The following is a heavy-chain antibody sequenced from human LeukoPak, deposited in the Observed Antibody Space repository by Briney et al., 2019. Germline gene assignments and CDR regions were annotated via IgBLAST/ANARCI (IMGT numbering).Heavy chain of an antibody. V-gene: IGHV1-18*01. CDR3: ARYVSCSGGSCAMVGWFDS. Sequence: ASVNASCKTSRSSFTSYGVTWVRQAPGQGLECMGWIGGYTVHTNYVQKFQGRVTRSTVTSTSTAYMELRSLTSDDADVYYCARYVSCSGGSCAMVGWFDSCGQGTLVTVSS. CDR2: IGGYTVHT. D-gene: IGHD2-15*01. J-gene: IGHJ5*01. CDR1: RSSFTSYG.